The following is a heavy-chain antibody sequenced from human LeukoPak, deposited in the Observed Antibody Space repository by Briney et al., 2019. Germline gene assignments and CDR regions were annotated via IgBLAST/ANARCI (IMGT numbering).Heavy chain of an antibody. J-gene: IGHJ5*02. D-gene: IGHD3-10*01. CDR1: GGSISSGGYS. V-gene: IGHV4-30-2*01. Sequence: SETLSLTCAVSGGSISSGGYSWSWIRQPPGKGLEWIGYIYHSGSTYYNPSLKSRVTISVDRSKNQFSLKLSSVTAADTAVYYCASSMVRGVIMPSWFDPWGQGTLVTVSS. CDR2: IYHSGST. CDR3: ASSMVRGVIMPSWFDP.